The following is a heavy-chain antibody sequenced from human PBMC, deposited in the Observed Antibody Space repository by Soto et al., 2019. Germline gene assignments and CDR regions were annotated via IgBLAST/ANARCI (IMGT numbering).Heavy chain of an antibody. D-gene: IGHD6-13*01. CDR1: GFTFSSYA. Sequence: EVQLLESGGGLVQPGGSLRLSCAASGFTFSSYAMTWVRQAPGKGLEWVSVISSGGNTYYAGSVKGRFTISRDNSKSMVYLQMNSLRAEDTAVYYCARDWYEDYWGQGILVTVSS. CDR3: ARDWYEDY. V-gene: IGHV3-23*01. CDR2: ISSGGNT. J-gene: IGHJ4*02.